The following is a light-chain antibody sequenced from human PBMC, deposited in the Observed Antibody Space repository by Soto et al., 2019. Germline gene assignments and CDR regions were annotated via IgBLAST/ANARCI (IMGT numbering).Light chain of an antibody. J-gene: IGLJ3*02. CDR3: CSYADTFWV. CDR2: EDT. V-gene: IGLV2-23*01. Sequence: QSALTQPASVSGSPGQSITISCTGTSSDFGGYKLVSWYQQYPGKAPKLILYEDTKRPSGVSNRFSGSKSGNTASLTISGLQAEDEADYHCCSYADTFWVFGGGTKVTVL. CDR1: SSDFGGYKL.